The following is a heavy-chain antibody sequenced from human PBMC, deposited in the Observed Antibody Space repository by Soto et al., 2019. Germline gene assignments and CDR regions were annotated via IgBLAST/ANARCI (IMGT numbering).Heavy chain of an antibody. CDR2: ITSSGSNT. J-gene: IGHJ4*02. CDR1: GFTFSGYN. CDR3: ARTGTISSAHHFDH. D-gene: IGHD6-6*01. V-gene: IGHV3-11*01. Sequence: QVQLVDSGGGLVKPGGSLRLSCAASGFTFSGYNMSWIRQAPGKGLEWVSYITSSGSNTFDAESVKGRFTISRDNTMNLLYLQMNSLSAKDTAVYYCARTGTISSAHHFDHWGQGTLVTVSS.